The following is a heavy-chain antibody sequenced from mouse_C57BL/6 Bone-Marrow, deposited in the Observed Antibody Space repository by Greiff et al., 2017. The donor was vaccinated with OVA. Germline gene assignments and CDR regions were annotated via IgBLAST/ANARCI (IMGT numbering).Heavy chain of an antibody. CDR2: IWTGGGT. CDR3: ARNYYGSSWWYFDV. J-gene: IGHJ1*03. V-gene: IGHV2-9-1*01. Sequence: VQRVESGPGLVAPSQSLSITCTVSGFSLTSYAISWVRQPPGKGLEWLGVIWTGGGTNYNSALKSRLSISKDNSKSQVFLKMNSLQTDDTARYYCARNYYGSSWWYFDVWGTGTTVTVSS. D-gene: IGHD1-1*01. CDR1: GFSLTSYA.